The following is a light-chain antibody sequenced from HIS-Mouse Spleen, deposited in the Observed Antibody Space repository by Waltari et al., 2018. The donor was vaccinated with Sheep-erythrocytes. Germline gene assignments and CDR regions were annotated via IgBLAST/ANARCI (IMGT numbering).Light chain of an antibody. J-gene: IGLJ3*02. Sequence: SYELTQPPSVSVSPGHTARLTCSGDALPKKSAYWYQQKSGQAPVLVIYEDSKRPSGIPERFSGSTSGTMATLTISGAQVEDEADYYCYSTDSSGNHWVFGGGTKLTVL. CDR3: YSTDSSGNHWV. CDR1: ALPKKS. V-gene: IGLV3-10*01. CDR2: EDS.